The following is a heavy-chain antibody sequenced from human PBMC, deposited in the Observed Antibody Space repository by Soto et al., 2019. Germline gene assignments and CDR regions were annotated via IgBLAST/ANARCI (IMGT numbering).Heavy chain of an antibody. CDR2: IYYSGST. J-gene: IGHJ4*02. CDR3: ASVYYGSGSYSDDY. CDR1: GGSISSGGYY. D-gene: IGHD3-10*01. Sequence: NPSETLSLTCTVSGGSISSGGYYWSWIRQHPGKGLEWIGYIYYSGSTYYNPSLKSRVTISVDTSKNQFSLKLSSVTAADTAVYYCASVYYGSGSYSDDYWGQGTLVTVSS. V-gene: IGHV4-31*03.